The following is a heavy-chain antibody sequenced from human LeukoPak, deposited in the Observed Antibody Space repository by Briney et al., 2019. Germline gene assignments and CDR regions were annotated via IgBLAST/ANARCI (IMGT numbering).Heavy chain of an antibody. CDR1: GFTFSSYS. Sequence: GGSLRLSCAASGFTFSSYSMHWVRQAPGKGLEWDAFTWYDESNKYYADSVKGRFTISRDNSKNTLYLQMNSLRAEDTAVYYCARDLWCGADCYGTFDIWGQGTMVSVSS. CDR3: ARDLWCGADCYGTFDI. V-gene: IGHV3-33*08. D-gene: IGHD2-21*02. CDR2: TWYDESNK. J-gene: IGHJ3*02.